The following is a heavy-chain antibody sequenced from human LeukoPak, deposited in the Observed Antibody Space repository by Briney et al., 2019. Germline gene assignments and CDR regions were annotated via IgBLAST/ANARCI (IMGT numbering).Heavy chain of an antibody. Sequence: GASVEVSCKVSGYTLTELSMHWVRQAPGKGLEWMGGFDPEDGETIYAQKFQGRVTMTEDTSTDTAYMELSSLRSEDTAVYYCATLTALDIVVVPAAPYYWYFDLWGRGTLVTVSS. CDR1: GYTLTELS. CDR3: ATLTALDIVVVPAAPYYWYFDL. J-gene: IGHJ2*01. V-gene: IGHV1-24*01. CDR2: FDPEDGET. D-gene: IGHD2-2*01.